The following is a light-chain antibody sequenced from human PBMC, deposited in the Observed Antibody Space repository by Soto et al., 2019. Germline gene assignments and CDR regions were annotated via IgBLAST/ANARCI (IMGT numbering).Light chain of an antibody. J-gene: IGKJ1*01. V-gene: IGKV3-15*01. CDR1: QSIHTN. CDR3: QQYNNWPRT. CDR2: GAS. Sequence: ETVMTQSEATLSVSPGERATLSCRASQSIHTNLAWYQQKPGQPPRLLIYGASTRVTGIPTRCSGSGSGTEFTLTISSLQSEDFEVYYCQQYNNWPRTFGQGTKVEIK.